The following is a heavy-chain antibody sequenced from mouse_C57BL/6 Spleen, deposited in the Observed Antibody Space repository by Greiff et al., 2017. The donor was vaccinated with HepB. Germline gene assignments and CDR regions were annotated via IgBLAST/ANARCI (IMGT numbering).Heavy chain of an antibody. D-gene: IGHD2-1*01. Sequence: EVQRVESGPGLVKPSQSLSLTCSVSGYSITSGYYWYWIRQFPGNKLEWMGYISYDGSNNYNPSLKNRISITRDTSKNQFFLKLNSVTTEDTATYYCARDDYGNYFDYWGQGTTLTVSS. J-gene: IGHJ2*01. CDR2: ISYDGSN. V-gene: IGHV3-6*01. CDR1: GYSITSGYY. CDR3: ARDDYGNYFDY.